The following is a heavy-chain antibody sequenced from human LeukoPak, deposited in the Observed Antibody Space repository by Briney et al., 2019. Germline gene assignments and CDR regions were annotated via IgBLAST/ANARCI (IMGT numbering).Heavy chain of an antibody. Sequence: PSETLSLTCAVYGGSFSGYYWSWIRQPPGKGLEWIGEIYHSGSTNYNPSLKSRVTISVDTSKNQFSLKLSSVTAADTAVYYCARGPQQDYDFWSGYYTDYYYYMDVWGKGTTVTVSS. CDR3: ARGPQQDYDFWSGYYTDYYYYMDV. CDR2: IYHSGST. D-gene: IGHD3-3*01. J-gene: IGHJ6*03. CDR1: GGSFSGYY. V-gene: IGHV4-34*01.